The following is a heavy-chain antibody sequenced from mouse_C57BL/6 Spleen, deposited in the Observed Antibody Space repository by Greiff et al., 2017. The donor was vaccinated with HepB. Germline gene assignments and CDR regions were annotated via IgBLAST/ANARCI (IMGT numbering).Heavy chain of an antibody. CDR3: ARDYYGSSRFAY. CDR1: GYTFTSYW. V-gene: IGHV1-72*01. Sequence: VQLQQPGAELVKPGASVKLSCKASGYTFTSYWMHWVKQRPGRGLEWIGWIDPNSGGTKYNEKFKSKATLPVDQPSSTAYMQLSSLTSEDSAVYYCARDYYGSSRFAYWGQGTLVTVSA. J-gene: IGHJ3*01. D-gene: IGHD1-1*01. CDR2: IDPNSGGT.